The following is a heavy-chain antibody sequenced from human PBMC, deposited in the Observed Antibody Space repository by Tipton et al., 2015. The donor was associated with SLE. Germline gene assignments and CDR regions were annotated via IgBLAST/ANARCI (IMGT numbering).Heavy chain of an antibody. Sequence: TLSLTCTVSGGSISSYSWGWIRQPAGKGLEWIGRIYTSGSTNYNPSLKSRVTISVDTSKNQFSLKLSSVTAADTAVYYCAREGSSCLFQHWGQGTLVTVSS. V-gene: IGHV4-4*07. CDR1: GGSISSYS. CDR2: IYTSGST. J-gene: IGHJ1*01. D-gene: IGHD6-13*01. CDR3: AREGSSCLFQH.